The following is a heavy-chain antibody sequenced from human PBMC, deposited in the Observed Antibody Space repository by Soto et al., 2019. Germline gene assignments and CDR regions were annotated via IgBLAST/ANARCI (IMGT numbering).Heavy chain of an antibody. Sequence: GGSLRLSCEGSGFTFSAYAMSWVRQAPGKGLEWVSAISGSGGSTYYADSVKGRFTISRDNSKNTLYLQMNSLRAEDTAVYYCALEPGYDTTYYYYGMDVWGQGTTVTVS. CDR3: ALEPGYDTTYYYYGMDV. CDR2: ISGSGGST. CDR1: GFTFSAYA. J-gene: IGHJ6*02. V-gene: IGHV3-23*01. D-gene: IGHD3-22*01.